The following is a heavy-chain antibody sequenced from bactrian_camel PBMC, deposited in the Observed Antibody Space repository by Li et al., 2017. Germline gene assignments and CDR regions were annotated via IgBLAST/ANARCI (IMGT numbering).Heavy chain of an antibody. Sequence: VQLVESGGGSVQPGGSLRLSCAASGFTFGVYLMSWVRHTPGKGLEWVSAINSAGTSGQYADSVRGRFTISRDNAKNTLYLQMNSLKTEDTGVHYCATDRPDYYTDDEGIDYWGQGTQVTVS. CDR2: INSAGTSG. CDR3: ATDRPDYYTDDEGIDY. CDR1: GFTFGVYL. D-gene: IGHD4*01. V-gene: IGHV3S40*01. J-gene: IGHJ4*01.